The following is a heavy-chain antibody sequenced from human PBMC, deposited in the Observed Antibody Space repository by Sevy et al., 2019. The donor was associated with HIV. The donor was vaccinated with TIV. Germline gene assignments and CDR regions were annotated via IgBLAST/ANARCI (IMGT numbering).Heavy chain of an antibody. J-gene: IGHJ3*02. V-gene: IGHV4-59*01. D-gene: IGHD3-22*01. CDR3: ARSTNYFDSSGYAFDM. CDR2: ISYSGSA. Sequence: SETLSLTCTASGGSISSYYWSWIRQAPGKGLEYIGSISYSGSANYNPPLKSRVTISVDTSKNQFSLKLRFVTAVDTAVYYCARSTNYFDSSGYAFDMWGQGTMVTVSS. CDR1: GGSISSYY.